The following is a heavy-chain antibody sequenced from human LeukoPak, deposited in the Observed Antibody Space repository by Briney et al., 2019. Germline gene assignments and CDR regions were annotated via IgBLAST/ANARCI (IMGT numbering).Heavy chain of an antibody. J-gene: IGHJ4*02. V-gene: IGHV3-21*01. D-gene: IGHD3-9*01. CDR1: GFTFSSYS. CDR3: ARGYYDLLTGPDY. Sequence: GGSLRLSCAASGFTFSSYSMNWVRQAPGKGLEWVSSISSSSRYIYYADSVKGRFTISRDNAKNSLYLQMNSLRADDTAVYYCARGYYDLLTGPDYWGQGTLVTVSS. CDR2: ISSSSRYI.